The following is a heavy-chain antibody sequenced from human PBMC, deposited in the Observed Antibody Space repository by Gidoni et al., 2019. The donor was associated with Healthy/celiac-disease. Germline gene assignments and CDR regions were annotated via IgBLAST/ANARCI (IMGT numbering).Heavy chain of an antibody. CDR2: ISYDGSNK. CDR3: AKDVMYSSGWWDY. CDR1: GFTFSSYG. Sequence: QVQLVESGGGVVQPGRSLRLSCAASGFTFSSYGMHWVRQAPGKGLEWVAVISYDGSNKYYADSVKGRFTISRDNSKNTLYLQMNSLRAEDTAVYYCAKDVMYSSGWWDYWGQGTLVTVSS. J-gene: IGHJ4*02. V-gene: IGHV3-30*18. D-gene: IGHD6-19*01.